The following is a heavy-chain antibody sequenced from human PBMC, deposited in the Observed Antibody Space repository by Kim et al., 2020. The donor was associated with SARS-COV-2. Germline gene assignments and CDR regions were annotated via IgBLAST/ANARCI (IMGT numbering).Heavy chain of an antibody. V-gene: IGHV3-30*18. Sequence: GGSLRLSCAASGFTFSSYGMHWVRQAPGKGLEWVAVISYDGSNKYYADSVKGRFTISRDNSKNTLYLQMNSLRAEDTAVYYCAKDNNWNDDYYYYYGMDVWGQGTTVTVSS. D-gene: IGHD1-1*01. CDR2: ISYDGSNK. CDR1: GFTFSSYG. CDR3: AKDNNWNDDYYYYYGMDV. J-gene: IGHJ6*02.